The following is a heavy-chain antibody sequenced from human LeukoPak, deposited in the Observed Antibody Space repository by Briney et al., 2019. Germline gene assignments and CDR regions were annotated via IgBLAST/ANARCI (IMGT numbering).Heavy chain of an antibody. CDR2: IYYSEST. J-gene: IGHJ3*02. CDR1: GGSISSYY. V-gene: IGHV4-59*01. D-gene: IGHD4-17*01. CDR3: ARVTVTTSFLRDAFDI. Sequence: PSETLSLTCTVSGGSISSYYWSWIRQPPGKGLEWIGYIYYSESTNYNPSLKSRVTISVDTSKNQFSLKLSSVTAADTAVYYCARVTVTTSFLRDAFDIWGQGTMVTVSS.